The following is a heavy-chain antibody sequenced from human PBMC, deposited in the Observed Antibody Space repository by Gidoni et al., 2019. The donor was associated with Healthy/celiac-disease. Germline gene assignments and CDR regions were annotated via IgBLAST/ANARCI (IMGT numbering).Heavy chain of an antibody. CDR1: GGTFSSYA. Sequence: QVQLVQSGAEVTKPGSSVKVSCKASGGTFSSYALSWVRQAPGQGRKWMRGNIPIFGTANYPQKFQGRVTITADESTSTAYMELSSLGSEDAAVYYCARGRIDDAFDIWGQGTMVTVSS. CDR2: NIPIFGTA. V-gene: IGHV1-69*01. J-gene: IGHJ3*02. CDR3: ARGRIDDAFDI.